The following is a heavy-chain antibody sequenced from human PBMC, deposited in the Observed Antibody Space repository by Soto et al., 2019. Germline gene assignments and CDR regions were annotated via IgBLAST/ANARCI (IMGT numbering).Heavy chain of an antibody. CDR2: INPSGGST. CDR1: GYTFTSYY. J-gene: IGHJ6*02. V-gene: IGHV1-46*01. CDR3: ARRGWELPHYYGMDV. D-gene: IGHD1-26*01. Sequence: QVQLVQSGAEVKKPGASVKVSCKASGYTFTSYYMHWVRQAPGQGLEWMGIINPSGGSTSYAQKFQGRVTMTRDTSTSTVYMELSSLRSEDTAVYYCARRGWELPHYYGMDVWGQGTTVTVSS.